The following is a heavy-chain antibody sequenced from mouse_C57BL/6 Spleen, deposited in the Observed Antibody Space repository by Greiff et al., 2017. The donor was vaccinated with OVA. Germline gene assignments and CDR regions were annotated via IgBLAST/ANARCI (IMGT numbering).Heavy chain of an antibody. V-gene: IGHV1-26*01. CDR3: ASWAYSTPYYFDY. CDR2: INPNNGGT. Sequence: EVQLQQSGPELVKPGASVKISCKASGYTFTDYYMNWVKQSHGKSLEWIGDINPNNGGTSYNQKFKGKATLTVDKSSSTAYMELRSLTSEDSAVYYCASWAYSTPYYFDYWGQGTTLTVSS. J-gene: IGHJ2*01. CDR1: GYTFTDYY. D-gene: IGHD2-5*01.